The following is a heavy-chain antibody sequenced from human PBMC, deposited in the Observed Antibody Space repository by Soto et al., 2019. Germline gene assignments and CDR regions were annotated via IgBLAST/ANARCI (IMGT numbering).Heavy chain of an antibody. CDR2: ISASNGNT. Sequence: QGQLVQSGAEVKKPGASVKVSCKASGYTFNKYSISWVRQAPGQGVEWMGWISASNGNTDFAQKFQGRVTMAIDTSTSTAYMELRSLRSDDTAVFYCTRGHGDFAGDFDYWGQGTLVTVSS. J-gene: IGHJ4*02. V-gene: IGHV1-18*04. CDR1: GYTFNKYS. D-gene: IGHD4-17*01. CDR3: TRGHGDFAGDFDY.